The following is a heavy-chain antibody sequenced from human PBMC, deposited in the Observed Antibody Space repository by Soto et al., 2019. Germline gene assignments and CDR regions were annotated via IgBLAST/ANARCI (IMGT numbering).Heavy chain of an antibody. Sequence: QVQLVQSGPEVKKPGASVKVSCKGSGYTFSNYGVTWVRQAPGQGLERLGWVSAYNRNTDYAQKFEDRATMTIDTSTNTAYLELRGLTPDDTAVYYCARERRWEPLLYWGRGT. CDR2: VSAYNRNT. D-gene: IGHD1-26*01. V-gene: IGHV1-18*01. CDR3: ARERRWEPLLY. CDR1: GYTFSNYG. J-gene: IGHJ4*02.